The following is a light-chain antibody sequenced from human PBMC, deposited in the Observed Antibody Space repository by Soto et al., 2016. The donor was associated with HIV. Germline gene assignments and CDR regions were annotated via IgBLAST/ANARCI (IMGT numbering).Light chain of an antibody. CDR2: KNT. Sequence: YELTQPPSVSVSPGQTARITCFGDALPKHYAYWYQQKPGQAPVLVMYKNTEKASGIPERFSGSGSGTTVTLTINGVQAEDEADYYCQSADSSGTYGVFGTGTKVTVL. V-gene: IGLV3-25*03. CDR1: ALPKHY. CDR3: QSADSSGTYGV. J-gene: IGLJ1*01.